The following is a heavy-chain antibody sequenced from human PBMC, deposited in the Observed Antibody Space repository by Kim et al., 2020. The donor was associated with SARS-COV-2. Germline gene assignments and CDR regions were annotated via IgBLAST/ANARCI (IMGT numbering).Heavy chain of an antibody. Sequence: GGSLRLSCAASGFTFSSYAMSWVRQAPGKGLEWVSAISGSGGSTYYADSVKGRFTISRDNSKNTLYLQMNSLRAEDTAVYYCAKDHPRGMIVVVPTGWFDHWGQGTLVTVSS. CDR2: ISGSGGST. D-gene: IGHD3-22*01. CDR1: GFTFSSYA. V-gene: IGHV3-23*01. CDR3: AKDHPRGMIVVVPTGWFDH. J-gene: IGHJ5*02.